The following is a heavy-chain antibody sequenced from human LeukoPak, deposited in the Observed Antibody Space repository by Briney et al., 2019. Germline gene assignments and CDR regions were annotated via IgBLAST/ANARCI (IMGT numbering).Heavy chain of an antibody. V-gene: IGHV4-59*08. CDR2: IYYSGST. Sequence: SETLSLTCTVSGYSISSSYYWSWIRQPPGKGLEWIGYIYYSGSTNYNPSLKSRVTISVDSSKNQFSLKLTSVTAADTAVYHCARHFGSDTAMVMAVGYWGQGTLVTVSS. CDR1: GYSISSSYY. J-gene: IGHJ4*02. D-gene: IGHD5-18*01. CDR3: ARHFGSDTAMVMAVGY.